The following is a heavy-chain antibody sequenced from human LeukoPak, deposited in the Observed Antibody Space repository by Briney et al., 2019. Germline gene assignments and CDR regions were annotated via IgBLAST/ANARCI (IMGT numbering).Heavy chain of an antibody. CDR1: GYTFTSYG. CDR3: SRARTYCGGDCYSDFDY. D-gene: IGHD2-21*02. CDR2: ISAYNGNT. J-gene: IGHJ4*02. V-gene: IGHV1-18*01. Sequence: ASVKVSCKASGYTFTSYGISWVRQAPGQGLEWMGWISAYNGNTNYAQKLQGRVTITTDTSTSTAYMELRSLRSDDTAVYYCSRARTYCGGDCYSDFDYWGQGTLVTVSS.